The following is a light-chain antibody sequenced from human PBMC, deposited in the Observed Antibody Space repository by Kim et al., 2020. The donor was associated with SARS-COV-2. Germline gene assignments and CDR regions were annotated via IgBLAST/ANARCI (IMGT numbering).Light chain of an antibody. CDR2: VSS. V-gene: IGKV3-11*01. J-gene: IGKJ2*01. Sequence: PQGRATLPCSARESVVSYYAWYQQQPGQAPTPLIYVSSNWATGNPARFSGSGSGTDFALTISGLEPEAFAVYYCQQRRNGTPTYTFGQGTKLEI. CDR3: QQRRNGTPTYT. CDR1: ESVVSY.